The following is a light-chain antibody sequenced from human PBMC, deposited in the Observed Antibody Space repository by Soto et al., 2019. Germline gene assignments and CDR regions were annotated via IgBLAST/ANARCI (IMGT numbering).Light chain of an antibody. J-gene: IGKJ5*01. CDR2: DAS. CDR3: QQYKYLIT. Sequence: EIVMTQSPATLSVSPGEGATLSCRASQSVTNNLAWYQQSPGQALRLLIYDASTRATGIPARFSGSGSGTEFTLTISSLQSEDFAIYYCQQYKYLITFGQGTRLEIK. CDR1: QSVTNN. V-gene: IGKV3-15*01.